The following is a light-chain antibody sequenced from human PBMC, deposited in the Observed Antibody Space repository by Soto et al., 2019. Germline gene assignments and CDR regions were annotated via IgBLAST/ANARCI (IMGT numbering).Light chain of an antibody. CDR2: AAS. CDR1: QGISTY. V-gene: IGKV1-9*01. J-gene: IGKJ3*01. Sequence: DIQLPQSPSFLSASVGARVTMTGRASQGISTYLAWYQQKPGKAPKLLIYAASTLQSGVPSRFSGSGSGTDFTLTISCLQSEDFATYYCQQYYSYPGTFSPGTKVDIK. CDR3: QQYYSYPGT.